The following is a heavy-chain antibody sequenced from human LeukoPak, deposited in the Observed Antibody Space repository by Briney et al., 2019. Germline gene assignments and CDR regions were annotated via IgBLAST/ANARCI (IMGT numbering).Heavy chain of an antibody. V-gene: IGHV3-74*01. CDR1: GFTFSSYW. CDR3: ARESGYSSGWNYFDY. Sequence: GRSLRLSCAASGFTFSSYWMHWVRQAPGKGLVWVSRINSDGSSTSYADSVKGRFTISRDNAKNTLYLQMNSLRAEDTAVYYCARESGYSSGWNYFDYWGQGTLVTVSS. D-gene: IGHD6-19*01. CDR2: INSDGSST. J-gene: IGHJ4*02.